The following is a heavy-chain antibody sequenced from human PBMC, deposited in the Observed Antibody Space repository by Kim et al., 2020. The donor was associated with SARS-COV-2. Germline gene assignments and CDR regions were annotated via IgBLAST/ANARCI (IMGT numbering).Heavy chain of an antibody. CDR1: GFTFSSYG. Sequence: GGSLRLSCAASGFTFSSYGMHWVRQAPGKGLEWVAVIWYDGSNKYYADSVKGRFTISRDNSKNTLYLQMNSLRAEDTAVYYCASGYCSGGSCYSLYFQHWGQGTLVTVSS. V-gene: IGHV3-33*01. D-gene: IGHD2-15*01. J-gene: IGHJ1*01. CDR3: ASGYCSGGSCYSLYFQH. CDR2: IWYDGSNK.